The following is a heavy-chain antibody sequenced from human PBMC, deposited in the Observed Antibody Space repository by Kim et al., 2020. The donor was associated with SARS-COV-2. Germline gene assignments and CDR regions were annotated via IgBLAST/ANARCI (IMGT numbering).Heavy chain of an antibody. CDR3: ARVALSDSSGWYYFDY. V-gene: IGHV4-39*07. Sequence: LNSRVIISVDTSKNQFSLKLRSVTAADTAVYYCARVALSDSSGWYYFDYWGQGTLVTVSS. D-gene: IGHD6-19*01. J-gene: IGHJ4*02.